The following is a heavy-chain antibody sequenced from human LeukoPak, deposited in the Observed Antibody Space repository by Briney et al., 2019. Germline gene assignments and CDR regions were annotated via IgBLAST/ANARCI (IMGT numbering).Heavy chain of an antibody. CDR1: GFTFRTYA. CDR3: ARDLRLGYYDSSFPDY. D-gene: IGHD3-22*01. V-gene: IGHV3-30*04. J-gene: IGHJ4*02. CDR2: ISDDGNTR. Sequence: GRSLRLSCAASGFTFRTYAMHWVRQAPGKGLEWVAFISDDGNTRFHADSVKGRFIISRDNSKNTLYLQMNSLRAEDTAVYYCARDLRLGYYDSSFPDYWGQGTLVTVSS.